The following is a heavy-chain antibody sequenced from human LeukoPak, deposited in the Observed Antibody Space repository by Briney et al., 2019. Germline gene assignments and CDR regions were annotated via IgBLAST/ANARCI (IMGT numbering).Heavy chain of an antibody. J-gene: IGHJ6*02. CDR3: ARGPAAIHYRLYYYGMDV. Sequence: ASVKVSCKASGYTFTGYYMHWVRQAPGQGLEWMGRINPNSGGTNYAQKFQGRVTMTRDTSTSTVYMELSSLRSEDTAVYYCARGPAAIHYRLYYYGMDVWGQGTTVTVSS. CDR1: GYTFTGYY. V-gene: IGHV1-2*06. D-gene: IGHD2-2*01. CDR2: INPNSGGT.